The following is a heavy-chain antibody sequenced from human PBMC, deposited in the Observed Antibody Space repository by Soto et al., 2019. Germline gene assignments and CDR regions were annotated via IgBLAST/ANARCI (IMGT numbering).Heavy chain of an antibody. CDR2: IIPFFGTA. D-gene: IGHD4-17*01. J-gene: IGHJ4*02. Sequence: SVKVSCKASGGTFSTFGISWVRQAPGQGLEWMGGIIPFFGTARYSQKFEDRITITADESTNTVYMDLRSLTSEDTAIYYCAKSAPMDAGDKYYYDFWGQGALVTVYS. CDR3: AKSAPMDAGDKYYYDF. CDR1: GGTFSTFG. V-gene: IGHV1-69*13.